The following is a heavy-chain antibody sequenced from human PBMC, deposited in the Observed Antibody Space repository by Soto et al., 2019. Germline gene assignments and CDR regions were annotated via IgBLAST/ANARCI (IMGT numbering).Heavy chain of an antibody. V-gene: IGHV1-18*01. CDR3: ARVDAASWGSTEKLDY. Sequence: ASVKVSCKASGYTFTSYGISWVRQAPGQGLEWMVWISAYNGNTNYAQKLQGRVTMTTDTSTSTAYMELRSLRSDDTAVYYCARVDAASWGSTEKLDYWGQGALVTVSS. CDR1: GYTFTSYG. CDR2: ISAYNGNT. D-gene: IGHD2-2*01. J-gene: IGHJ4*02.